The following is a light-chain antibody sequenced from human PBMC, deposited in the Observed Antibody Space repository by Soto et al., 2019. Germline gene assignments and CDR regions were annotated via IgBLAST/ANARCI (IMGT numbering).Light chain of an antibody. V-gene: IGLV2-11*01. CDR3: CSYAGSYTLV. J-gene: IGLJ2*01. CDR1: SSDVGGYNY. Sequence: QSVLTQPRSVSGSPGQSVTISCTGTSSDVGGYNYVSWYQQHPGKAPKLMIYDVNKRPSGVPDRFSGSKSDNTASLTISGLQAEDEADYYCCSYAGSYTLVFGGGT. CDR2: DVN.